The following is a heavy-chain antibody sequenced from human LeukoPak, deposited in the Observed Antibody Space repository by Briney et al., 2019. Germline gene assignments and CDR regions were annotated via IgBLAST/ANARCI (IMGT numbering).Heavy chain of an antibody. V-gene: IGHV3-53*04. Sequence: GGSLRLSCSVSGFIVSSDHMTWVRQAPGKGLEGVSIIYSGGTTNYVDSVKGRFTISRQNSKNTLYLQMNSLRPEDTAIYYCARGTNYDFWPYHYYIMDVWGQGTTVTVSS. J-gene: IGHJ6*02. CDR2: IYSGGTT. CDR3: ARGTNYDFWPYHYYIMDV. D-gene: IGHD3-3*01. CDR1: GFIVSSDH.